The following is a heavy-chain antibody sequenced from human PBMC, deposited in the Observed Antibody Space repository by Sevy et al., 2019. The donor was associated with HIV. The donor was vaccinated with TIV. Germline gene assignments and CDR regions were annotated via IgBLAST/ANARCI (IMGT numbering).Heavy chain of an antibody. J-gene: IGHJ6*02. CDR3: ARDLRPHLLYSDFWSGYSGMDV. D-gene: IGHD3-3*01. Sequence: GGSLRLSCVASAFTFSTYGMHWVRQAPGKGLEWVSVISFDGSHKYYADSVKGRCTVSRENSKKTLNLQMNSLRAEDTAVYYCARDLRPHLLYSDFWSGYSGMDVWGQGTTVTISS. V-gene: IGHV3-30*03. CDR2: ISFDGSHK. CDR1: AFTFSTYG.